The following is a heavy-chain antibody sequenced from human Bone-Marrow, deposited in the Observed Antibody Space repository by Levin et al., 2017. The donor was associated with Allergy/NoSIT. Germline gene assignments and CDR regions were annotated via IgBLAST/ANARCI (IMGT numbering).Heavy chain of an antibody. CDR2: IMWNSARM. V-gene: IGHV3-9*01. Sequence: SLRLSCEASGFKFNDFAMHWVRQIPGKGLEWVSGIMWNSARMDYADSVKGRFTISRDNAKKSLYLEMNALRVEDTALYYCVKDRSSVDNWNYGGPFESWGQGTLVTVSS. D-gene: IGHD1-7*01. J-gene: IGHJ4*02. CDR1: GFKFNDFA. CDR3: VKDRSSVDNWNYGGPFES.